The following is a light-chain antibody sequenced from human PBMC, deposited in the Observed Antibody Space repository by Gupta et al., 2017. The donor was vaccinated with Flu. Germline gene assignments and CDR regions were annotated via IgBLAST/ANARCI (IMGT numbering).Light chain of an antibody. V-gene: IGKV1-39*01. CDR2: AAS. J-gene: IGKJ1*01. CDR1: QKITNY. CDR3: QQTDYTPRA. Sequence: DIQVTQSPSSLSASVGDSITITCLTSQKITNYLNWFAQKPGKAPNLLIYAASTLQTGVPSRFSGSGSGTEFNFTISSLHPEDYGTYYCQQTDYTPRAFGQGTKVEVK.